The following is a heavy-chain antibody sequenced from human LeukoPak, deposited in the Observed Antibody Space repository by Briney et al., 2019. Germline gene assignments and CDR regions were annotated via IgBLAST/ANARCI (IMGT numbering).Heavy chain of an antibody. D-gene: IGHD2-21*02. J-gene: IGHJ3*01. V-gene: IGHV3-11*01. CDR2: ISTRGNFI. CDR1: GFTFSGYF. Sequence: PGGSLRLSCAASGFTFSGYFLSWFRQAPGKGLEWVSYISTRGNFIYYADSVKGRFTISRDDAKNSLFLQMNSLRAEDTAVYFCARGLSGGVTYASDVWGQGTMVTVSS. CDR3: ARGLSGGVTYASDV.